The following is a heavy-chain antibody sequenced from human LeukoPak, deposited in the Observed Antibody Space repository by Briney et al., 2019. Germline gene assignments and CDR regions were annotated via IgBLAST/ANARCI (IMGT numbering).Heavy chain of an antibody. D-gene: IGHD3-3*01. CDR3: ARGEEGITIFGVVIMHAFDI. CDR1: GFTFNDYE. J-gene: IGHJ3*02. CDR2: ISSSGSIT. Sequence: GGSLRLSCAASGFTFNDYEMTWVRQAPGKGLEWISYISSSGSITSHADSVKGRFTISRDNAKNSLYLQMNSLRAEDTAVYYCARGEEGITIFGVVIMHAFDIWGQGTMVTVSS. V-gene: IGHV3-48*03.